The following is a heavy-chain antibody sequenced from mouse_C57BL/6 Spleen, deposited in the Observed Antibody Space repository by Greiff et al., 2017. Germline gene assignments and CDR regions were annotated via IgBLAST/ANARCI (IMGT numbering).Heavy chain of an antibody. Sequence: VQLQQSGPGLVQPSQSLSITCTVSGFSLTSYGVHWVRQSPGKGLEWLGVIWSGGSTDYNAAFISRLSISKDNSKSQVFFKMNSLQADDTAIYYCARNAYYGSSYGDAMDYWGQGTSVTVSS. CDR1: GFSLTSYG. D-gene: IGHD1-1*01. CDR2: IWSGGST. J-gene: IGHJ4*01. V-gene: IGHV2-2*01. CDR3: ARNAYYGSSYGDAMDY.